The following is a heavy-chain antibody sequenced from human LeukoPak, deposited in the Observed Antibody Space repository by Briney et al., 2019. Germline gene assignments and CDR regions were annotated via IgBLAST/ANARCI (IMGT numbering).Heavy chain of an antibody. D-gene: IGHD3-10*01. V-gene: IGHV4-39*01. J-gene: IGHJ4*02. Sequence: SETLSLTCTVSGGSISSSSYYWGWIRQPPGKGLEWIGSIYYSGSTYYNPSLKSRVTISLDTSKNQFSLKLSSVTAADTAVYYGARLGELLSNFDYWGQGTLVTVSS. CDR3: ARLGELLSNFDY. CDR2: IYYSGST. CDR1: GGSISSSSYY.